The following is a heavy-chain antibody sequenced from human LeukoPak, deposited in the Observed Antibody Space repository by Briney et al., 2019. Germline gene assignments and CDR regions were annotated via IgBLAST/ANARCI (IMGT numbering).Heavy chain of an antibody. Sequence: SSETLSLTCTVSSASMSNYCWSWIRQSPGKGLEWIGYLHYSGSTDYNPSLKNRVTILVDTSKNHFSLNLSSVTAADTAVYYCAKHDSGYNWFDPWGQGTLVTVSS. J-gene: IGHJ5*02. D-gene: IGHD4-17*01. CDR1: SASMSNYC. CDR2: LHYSGST. CDR3: AKHDSGYNWFDP. V-gene: IGHV4-59*08.